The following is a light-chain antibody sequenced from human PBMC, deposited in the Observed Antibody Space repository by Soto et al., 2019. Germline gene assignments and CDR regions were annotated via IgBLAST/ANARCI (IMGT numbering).Light chain of an antibody. J-gene: IGKJ5*01. CDR2: GAS. Sequence: EIVLTQSPGTLSLSPGETATLSCRASQSISGNSLAWYQQKTGQPPRLLIYGASSRATGIPDRFSGSGSGTDFTLTISRLEPEDFAVYDCQQYAISPVTFGQGTQLEIQ. CDR1: QSISGNS. CDR3: QQYAISPVT. V-gene: IGKV3-20*01.